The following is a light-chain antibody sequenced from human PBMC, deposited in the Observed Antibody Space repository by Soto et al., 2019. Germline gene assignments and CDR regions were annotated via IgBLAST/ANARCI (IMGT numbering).Light chain of an antibody. J-gene: IGKJ3*01. CDR3: QQADSFPFS. V-gene: IGKV1-12*01. CDR1: QDISSW. Sequence: DIQMTQSPSSVSASVGDRVTITCRASQDISSWLAWYQQKPGKAPNLLISAASSLESGVPSRFSGSGSGTDFTLTISSLQPEDSATYYCQQADSFPFSFGPGTKVEI. CDR2: AAS.